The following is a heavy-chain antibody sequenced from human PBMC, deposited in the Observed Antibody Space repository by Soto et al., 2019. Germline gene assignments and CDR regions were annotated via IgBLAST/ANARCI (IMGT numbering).Heavy chain of an antibody. CDR2: ITASADTT. J-gene: IGHJ3*02. CDR1: AFTFRSCA. CDR3: AKVRPLRDCTSTSCLGAFDI. Sequence: GGSLRLSCAASAFTFRSCAMSWVRQAPGKGLEWVSAITASADTTYYADSVKGRFTISRDNSKNTLYLRMNSLRAEDAAVYYCAKVRPLRDCTSTSCLGAFDIWGQGTMVTVSS. D-gene: IGHD2-2*01. V-gene: IGHV3-23*01.